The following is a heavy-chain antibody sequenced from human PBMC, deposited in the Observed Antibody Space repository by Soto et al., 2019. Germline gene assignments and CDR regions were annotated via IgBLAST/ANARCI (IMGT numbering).Heavy chain of an antibody. Sequence: PVKGSCKASGGTFTSYAISWVRQAPGQGLEWMGGIIPIFGTANYAQKFQGRVTITADESTSTAYMELSSLRSEDTAVYYCAREYTGYYDSSCYPGSYYYYDVMDVRGQGTTVTVSS. J-gene: IGHJ6*02. CDR3: AREYTGYYDSSCYPGSYYYYDVMDV. D-gene: IGHD3-22*01. CDR1: GGTFTSYA. CDR2: IIPIFGTA. V-gene: IGHV1-69*01.